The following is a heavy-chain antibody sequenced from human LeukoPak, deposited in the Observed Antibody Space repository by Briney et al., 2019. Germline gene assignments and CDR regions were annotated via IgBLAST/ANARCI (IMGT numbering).Heavy chain of an antibody. CDR3: ARSYDSPSDY. J-gene: IGHJ4*02. Sequence: GGSLRLSCAASGFTFSSYSMNWVRQAPGKGLEWVSYISSSSSTIYYADSVKGRFTISRDNAKNSLYLQMNSLRAEDTAVYYCARSYDSPSDYWGQGTLVTVSS. CDR2: ISSSSSTI. CDR1: GFTFSSYS. V-gene: IGHV3-48*01. D-gene: IGHD3-3*01.